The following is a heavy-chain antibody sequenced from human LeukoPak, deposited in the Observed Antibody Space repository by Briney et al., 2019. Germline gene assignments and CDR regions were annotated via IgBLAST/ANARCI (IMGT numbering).Heavy chain of an antibody. Sequence: PGRSLRLSCAASGFTFDDYAMHWVRQAPGKGLEWVSGISWNSGSIGYADSVKGRFTISRDNAKNSLYLQMNSLRAEDTALYYCASLSWSDYWGQGTLVTVSS. CDR2: ISWNSGSI. CDR1: GFTFDDYA. D-gene: IGHD3-3*01. CDR3: ASLSWSDY. J-gene: IGHJ4*02. V-gene: IGHV3-9*01.